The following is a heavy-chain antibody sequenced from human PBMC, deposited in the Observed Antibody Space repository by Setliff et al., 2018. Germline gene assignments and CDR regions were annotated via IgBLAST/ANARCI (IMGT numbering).Heavy chain of an antibody. Sequence: SETLSLTCTVSGGSISSYYWSWIRQPAGKGLEWIGHIYIGGSANYNPSLKSRVTMSIDTSKNQFSLKLNSVTVADMAVYYCAREQWLDPPGYYYTDVWAKGTTVTV. J-gene: IGHJ6*03. V-gene: IGHV4-4*07. CDR2: IYIGGSA. CDR1: GGSISSYY. D-gene: IGHD6-19*01. CDR3: AREQWLDPPGYYYTDV.